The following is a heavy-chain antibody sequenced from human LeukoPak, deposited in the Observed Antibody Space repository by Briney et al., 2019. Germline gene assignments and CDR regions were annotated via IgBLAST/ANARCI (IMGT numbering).Heavy chain of an antibody. CDR2: SYSAGAT. CDR3: AKDNPIEKVPGLGPGS. D-gene: IGHD2-2*01. Sequence: PGGSLRLSCAASGFTVSSNLMTWVRQNPGRGLEWLSSSYSAGATYYADSVKGRFTISRDNSKNTLYLQMNSLRPEDTAVYYCAKDNPIEKVPGLGPGSWGQGTLVAVSS. CDR1: GFTVSSNL. V-gene: IGHV3-53*05. J-gene: IGHJ5*02.